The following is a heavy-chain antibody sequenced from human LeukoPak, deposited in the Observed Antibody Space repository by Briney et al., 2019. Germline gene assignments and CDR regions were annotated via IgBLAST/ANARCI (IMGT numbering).Heavy chain of an antibody. D-gene: IGHD5-12*01. Sequence: GGSLRLSCAASGFLFDDYGMSWVRQAPGKGLVWVSHIKSDGSSTNYADSVKGRFTISRDNAKDTLYLQMNSLRAEDTAVYYCARAGLPYAFDIWGQGTMVTVSS. CDR3: ARAGLPYAFDI. CDR1: GFLFDDYG. CDR2: IKSDGSST. V-gene: IGHV3-74*01. J-gene: IGHJ3*02.